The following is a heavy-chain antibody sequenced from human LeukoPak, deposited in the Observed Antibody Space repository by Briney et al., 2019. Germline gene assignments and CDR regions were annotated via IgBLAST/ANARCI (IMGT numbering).Heavy chain of an antibody. CDR3: ASGGGYSSGWYASDY. J-gene: IGHJ4*02. Sequence: SVKVSCKASGGTFSSYAISWVRQAPGQGLEWMGRIIPILGIANYAQKFQGRVTITADKSTSTAYMELSSLRSEDTAVYYCASGGGYSSGWYASDYWGQGTLVTVSS. CDR1: GGTFSSYA. D-gene: IGHD6-19*01. CDR2: IIPILGIA. V-gene: IGHV1-69*04.